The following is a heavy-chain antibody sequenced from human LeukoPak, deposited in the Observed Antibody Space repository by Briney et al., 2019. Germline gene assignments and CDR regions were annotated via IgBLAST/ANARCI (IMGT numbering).Heavy chain of an antibody. CDR1: GFRFSNYW. J-gene: IGHJ4*02. CDR2: MKEDGGEI. Sequence: QSGGSLRLSCAGSGFRFSNYWIAWFRQAPGKGLEWVANMKEDGGEINYVDSVKGRFTISRDNAKNSLDLQMNSLRVDDTAVYYCVRDRGYSTFDYWGQGTLVIVS. CDR3: VRDRGYSTFDY. D-gene: IGHD4-23*01. V-gene: IGHV3-7*01.